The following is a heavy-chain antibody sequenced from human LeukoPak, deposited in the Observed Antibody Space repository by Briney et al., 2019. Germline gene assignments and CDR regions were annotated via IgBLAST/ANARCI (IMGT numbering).Heavy chain of an antibody. CDR2: IYYSGST. Sequence: PSETLSLTCTVSGVSISSYYWSWIRQPPGKGLEWIGYIYYSGSTNYNPSLKSRVTISVDTSKNQFSLKLSSVTAADTAVYYCARESRWYSSSWYPDPFDYWGQGTLVTVSS. V-gene: IGHV4-59*01. CDR1: GVSISSYY. J-gene: IGHJ4*02. CDR3: ARESRWYSSSWYPDPFDY. D-gene: IGHD6-13*01.